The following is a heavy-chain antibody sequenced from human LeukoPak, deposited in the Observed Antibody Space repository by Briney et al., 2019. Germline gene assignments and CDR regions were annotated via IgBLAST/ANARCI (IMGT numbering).Heavy chain of an antibody. CDR3: ARDLLGYSYDAYYFDF. J-gene: IGHJ4*02. CDR2: ISVSGGNT. Sequence: GGSLRLSCAASGFTFSSYAMSWVRQAPGKGLEWVSTISVSGGNTYYADSVKGRFTISRDNSKNTLYLQMNSLRAEDTAVYYCARDLLGYSYDAYYFDFWGQGTLVTVSS. D-gene: IGHD5-18*01. V-gene: IGHV3-23*01. CDR1: GFTFSSYA.